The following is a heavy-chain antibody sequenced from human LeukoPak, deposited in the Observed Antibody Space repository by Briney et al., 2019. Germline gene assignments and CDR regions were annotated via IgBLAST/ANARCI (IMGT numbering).Heavy chain of an antibody. Sequence: ASVKVSCKASGYTXNTYGITRVRQAPGQGLEWIEWTSAYYGNTSYAQKLQGRDTMTTGTSTSTAYMELRSHISDGTVVYYCARDKVRWEPNAFDIWGQGTMVIVSS. V-gene: IGHV1-18*01. CDR1: GYTXNTYG. CDR3: ARDKVRWEPNAFDI. J-gene: IGHJ3*02. D-gene: IGHD1-26*01. CDR2: TSAYYGNT.